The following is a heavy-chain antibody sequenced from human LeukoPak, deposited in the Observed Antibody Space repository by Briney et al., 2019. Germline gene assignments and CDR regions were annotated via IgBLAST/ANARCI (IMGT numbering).Heavy chain of an antibody. CDR3: VRYRREGLYYFDY. Sequence: GGSLRLSCAASGFTFSSYFMGWVRQAPGKGLEWVANIKEDGSQKSYVDSVRGRFTISRDNADNSLYLQMNSLTAEDTAVYYCVRYRREGLYYFDYWGQGTLVTVSS. V-gene: IGHV3-7*01. J-gene: IGHJ4*02. CDR1: GFTFSSYF. CDR2: IKEDGSQK.